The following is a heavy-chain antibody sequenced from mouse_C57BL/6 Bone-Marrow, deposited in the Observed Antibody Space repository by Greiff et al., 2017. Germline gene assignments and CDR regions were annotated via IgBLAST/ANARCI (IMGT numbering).Heavy chain of an antibody. D-gene: IGHD5-1*01. V-gene: IGHV10-1*01. CDR1: GFSFNTYA. J-gene: IGHJ1*03. CDR2: IRSKSNNYAT. Sequence: EVKLMESGGGLVQPKGSLKLSCAASGFSFNTYAMNWVRQAPGKGLEWVARIRSKSNNYATYYADSVKDRFTISRDDSESMLYLQKNNLKTEDTDMYYCVRHGGVRKYIDVWGTGTTVTVSS. CDR3: VRHGGVRKYIDV.